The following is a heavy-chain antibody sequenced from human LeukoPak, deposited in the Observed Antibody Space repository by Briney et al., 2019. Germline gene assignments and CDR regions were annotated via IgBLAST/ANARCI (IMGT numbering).Heavy chain of an antibody. CDR1: GFTFSSYE. Sequence: PGGSLRLSCAASGFTFSSYEMNWVRQAPGKGLEWVSYISSSGSTIYYADSVKGRFTISRDNAKNSLYLQMNSLRAEDTAVYYCAREITMVRGVIILGRHFDYWGQGTLVTVSS. CDR2: ISSSGSTI. CDR3: AREITMVRGVIILGRHFDY. J-gene: IGHJ4*02. V-gene: IGHV3-48*03. D-gene: IGHD3-10*01.